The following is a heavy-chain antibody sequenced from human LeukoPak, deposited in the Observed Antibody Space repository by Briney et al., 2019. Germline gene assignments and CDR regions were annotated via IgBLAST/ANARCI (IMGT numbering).Heavy chain of an antibody. CDR3: AKGDYFDY. Sequence: PGGSLRLSCAASGFTFSSYGMHWVRQAPGKGLEWVAVISYDGSNKYFADSVKGRFTISRDNSKNTLYLQMNSLRAEDTAAYYCAKGDYFDYWGQGTLVTVSS. V-gene: IGHV3-30*18. CDR2: ISYDGSNK. CDR1: GFTFSSYG. J-gene: IGHJ4*02.